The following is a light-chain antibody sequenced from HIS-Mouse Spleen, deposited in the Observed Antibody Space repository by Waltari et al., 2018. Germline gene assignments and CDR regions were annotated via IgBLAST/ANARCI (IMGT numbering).Light chain of an antibody. CDR1: PSISSW. CDR2: KAS. V-gene: IGKV1-5*03. J-gene: IGKJ4*01. CDR3: QQYNSYPLT. Sequence: DIQMTQSPSTLSASVGDRVTITCRASPSISSWLAWYQQKPGKAPKLLIYKASSLESGVPSRFSGSGSGTEVTLTISSLQPDDFATYYCQQYNSYPLTFGGGTKVEIK.